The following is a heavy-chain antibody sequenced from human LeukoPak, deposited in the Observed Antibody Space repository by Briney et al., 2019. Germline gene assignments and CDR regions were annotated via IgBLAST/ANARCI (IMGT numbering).Heavy chain of an antibody. CDR1: GFTFADAW. CDR2: ISGSGGST. Sequence: GGSLRLSCAASGFTFADAWMSWVRQVPGKGPEWVSAISGSGGSTFYADSVKGRFTISRDNSKNTLYLQLNSLRAEDTAVYYCAKNVGSSSWYFDYWGQGTLVTVSS. V-gene: IGHV3-23*01. CDR3: AKNVGSSSWYFDY. J-gene: IGHJ4*02. D-gene: IGHD6-13*01.